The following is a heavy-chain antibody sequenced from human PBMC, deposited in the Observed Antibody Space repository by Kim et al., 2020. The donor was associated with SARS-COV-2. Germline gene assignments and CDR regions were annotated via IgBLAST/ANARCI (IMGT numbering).Heavy chain of an antibody. D-gene: IGHD3-10*01. CDR3: ARPLYGSGSYSDRYYYYGMDV. J-gene: IGHJ6*02. V-gene: IGHV1-69*04. CDR1: GGTFSSYA. Sequence: SVKVSCKASGGTFSSYAISWVRQAPGQGLEWMGRIIPILGIANYAQKFQGRVTITADKSTSTAYMELSSLRSEDTAVYYCARPLYGSGSYSDRYYYYGMDVWGQGTTVTVSS. CDR2: IIPILGIA.